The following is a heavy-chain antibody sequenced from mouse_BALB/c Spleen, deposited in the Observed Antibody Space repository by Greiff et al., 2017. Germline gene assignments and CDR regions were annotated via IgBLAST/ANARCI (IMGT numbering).Heavy chain of an antibody. J-gene: IGHJ4*01. V-gene: IGHV3-2*02. CDR3: ARRNGTFYYYAMDY. CDR2: ISYSGST. Sequence: ESGPGLVKPSQSLSLTCTVTGYSITSDYAWNWIRQFPGNKLEWMGYISYSGSTSYNPSLKSRISITRDTSKNQFFLQLNSVTTEDTATYYCARRNGTFYYYAMDYWGQGTSVTVSS. CDR1: GYSITSDYA. D-gene: IGHD4-1*01.